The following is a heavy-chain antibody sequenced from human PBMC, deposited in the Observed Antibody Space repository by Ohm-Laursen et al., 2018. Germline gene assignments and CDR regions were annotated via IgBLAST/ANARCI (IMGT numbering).Heavy chain of an antibody. CDR3: ASYYYDSSGYYDGDYYYSMDV. Sequence: SLRLSCAASGFTVSSNYMSWVRQAPGKGLEWVSYISSSGSTIYYADSVKGRFTISRDNAKNSLYLQMNSLRAEDTAVYYCASYYYDSSGYYDGDYYYSMDVWGQGTTVTVSS. CDR2: ISSSGSTI. CDR1: GFTVSSNY. D-gene: IGHD3-22*01. V-gene: IGHV3-11*04. J-gene: IGHJ6*02.